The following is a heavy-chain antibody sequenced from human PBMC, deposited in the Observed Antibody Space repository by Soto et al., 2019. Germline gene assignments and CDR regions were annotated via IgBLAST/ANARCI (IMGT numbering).Heavy chain of an antibody. D-gene: IGHD6-19*01. CDR3: ARDGYSSGWYPGAFDI. CDR2: ISAYNGNT. V-gene: IGHV1-18*01. Sequence: ASVKVSCKASGYTFTSYGISWVRQAPGQGLEWLGWISAYNGNTNYAQKLQGRVTMTTDTSTSTAYMELRSLRSDDTAVYYCARDGYSSGWYPGAFDIWGQGTMVTVSS. CDR1: GYTFTSYG. J-gene: IGHJ3*02.